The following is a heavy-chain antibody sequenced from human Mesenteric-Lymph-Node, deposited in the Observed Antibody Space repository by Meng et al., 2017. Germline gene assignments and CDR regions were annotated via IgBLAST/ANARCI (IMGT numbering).Heavy chain of an antibody. D-gene: IGHD5-18*01. J-gene: IGHJ4*02. CDR1: GFTFSNYG. CDR3: AKDRGYSYGQGIDY. CDR2: ISYGGGGT. Sequence: VRLVESGGACVHAGGSLGLSCAASGFTFSNYGMAWVRQAPGKGLEWVSGISYGGGGTYDAEFVKGRFTISRDNSQNTMYLQMNGLRAEDTAVYYCAKDRGYSYGQGIDYWGQGTLVTVSS. V-gene: IGHV3-23*04.